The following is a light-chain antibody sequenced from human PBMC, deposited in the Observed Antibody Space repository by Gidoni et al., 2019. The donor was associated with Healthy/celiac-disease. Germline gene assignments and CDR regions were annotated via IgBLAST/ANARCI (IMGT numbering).Light chain of an antibody. CDR3: SSYTSSSRV. V-gene: IGLV2-14*01. Sequence: QSALTQPASVSGSPGQSITISCTGTSSDVGGYNYVSCYQQHPGKAPKLMIDEVSNRPSGVSNRFSGSKSGNTASLTISGLQAEDEADYYCSSYTSSSRVFGGGTKLTVL. J-gene: IGLJ3*02. CDR2: EVS. CDR1: SSDVGGYNY.